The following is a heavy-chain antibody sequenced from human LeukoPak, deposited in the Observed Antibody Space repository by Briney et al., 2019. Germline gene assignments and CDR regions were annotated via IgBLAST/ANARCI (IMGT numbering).Heavy chain of an antibody. CDR2: VSSTGGTT. V-gene: IGHV3-23*01. CDR3: AKNGDRGAFCSGGTCYPYYYYYMDV. J-gene: IGHJ6*03. Sequence: GGSLRLSCAASGFTFSSYSMNWVRQAPGKGLEWVSAVSSTGGTTYYADSVKGRFTISRDNSKNTLFLQINSLRAEDTAVYYCAKNGDRGAFCSGGTCYPYYYYYMDVWGKGTTVTISS. CDR1: GFTFSSYS. D-gene: IGHD2-15*01.